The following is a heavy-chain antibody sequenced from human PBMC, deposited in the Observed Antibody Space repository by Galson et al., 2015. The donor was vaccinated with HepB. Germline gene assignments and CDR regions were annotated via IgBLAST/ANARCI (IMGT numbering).Heavy chain of an antibody. CDR3: ARDPLYGDYARVIDY. Sequence: SVKVSCKASGYPFTGYYMHWVRQAPGQGLEWMGRINPNSGGTDYAQKFQGRVTMTRDTSISTAYMDLSRLTSDDTAVYYCARDPLYGDYARVIDYWGQGTLATVSS. J-gene: IGHJ4*02. CDR2: INPNSGGT. V-gene: IGHV1-2*06. CDR1: GYPFTGYY. D-gene: IGHD4-17*01.